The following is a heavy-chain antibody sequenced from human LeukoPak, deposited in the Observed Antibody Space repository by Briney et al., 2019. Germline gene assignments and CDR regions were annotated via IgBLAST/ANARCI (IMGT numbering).Heavy chain of an antibody. V-gene: IGHV3-23*01. CDR3: AKDLRYGGNSGFDY. J-gene: IGHJ4*02. D-gene: IGHD4-23*01. Sequence: ETLSLTCTVSGGSISSSSYYWGWIRQPPGKGLEWVSAISGSGGSTYYADSVKGRFTISRDNSKNTLYLQMNSLRAEDTAVYYCAKDLRYGGNSGFDYWGQGTLVTVSS. CDR2: ISGSGGST. CDR1: GGSISSSSYY.